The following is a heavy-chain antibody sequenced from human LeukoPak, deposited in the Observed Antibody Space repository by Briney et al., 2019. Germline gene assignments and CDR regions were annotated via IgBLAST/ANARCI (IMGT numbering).Heavy chain of an antibody. V-gene: IGHV5-51*01. CDR2: IYPGDSDT. Sequence: GESLKISCQGSGYSFTSYWIGWVRQMPGKGLEWMGIIYPGDSDTRYSPSFQGQVTISADKSISTAYLQWSSLKASDTAMYYRARSTMVRGVSWFDPWGQGTLVTVSS. D-gene: IGHD3-10*01. CDR1: GYSFTSYW. CDR3: ARSTMVRGVSWFDP. J-gene: IGHJ5*02.